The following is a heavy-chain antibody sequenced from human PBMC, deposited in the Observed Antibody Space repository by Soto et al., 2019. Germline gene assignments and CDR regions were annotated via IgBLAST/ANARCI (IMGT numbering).Heavy chain of an antibody. V-gene: IGHV1-69*12. CDR3: ARGPDYEGYFDY. Sequence: QVRLVQSEAEVKKPGSSVKVSCKASGGSFSNNAISWVRQAPGQGLAWMGVIILPFGTPNYAQTFQGRVTITADESMTTAYMELSGLRSEDTAVYYCARGPDYEGYFDYWGRGTLVTVSS. J-gene: IGHJ4*02. CDR2: IILPFGTP. CDR1: GGSFSNNA. D-gene: IGHD4-17*01.